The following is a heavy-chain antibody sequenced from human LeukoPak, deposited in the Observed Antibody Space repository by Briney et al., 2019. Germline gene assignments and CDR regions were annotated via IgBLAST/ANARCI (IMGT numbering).Heavy chain of an antibody. CDR3: ASLVAYYDILTGYSALTRSPSEYYFDY. D-gene: IGHD3-9*01. Sequence: PEPLSLTCAVSGVSIRRSNWWSLVRQPPGKGLEWIGEIYHSGSTNYNPSLKSRVTLSVDKSKNQFSLKLSSVTAADTAVYYCASLVAYYDILTGYSALTRSPSEYYFDYWGQGTLVTVSS. J-gene: IGHJ4*02. CDR2: IYHSGST. V-gene: IGHV4-4*03. CDR1: GVSIRRSNW.